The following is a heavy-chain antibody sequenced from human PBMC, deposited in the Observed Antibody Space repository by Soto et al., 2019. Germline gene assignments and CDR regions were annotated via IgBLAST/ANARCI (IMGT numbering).Heavy chain of an antibody. CDR3: ARGGRRSPGMDV. CDR1: GGSISSGGYY. Sequence: QVQLQESGPGLVKPSQTLSLTCTVSGGSISSGGYYWSWIRQHPGKGLEGIGYIYYSGSTYYNPSLKRRVTISVDTSKNQFTLKLSSVTAADTAVYYCARGGRRSPGMDVWGQGTTVTVSS. V-gene: IGHV4-31*03. CDR2: IYYSGST. J-gene: IGHJ6*02.